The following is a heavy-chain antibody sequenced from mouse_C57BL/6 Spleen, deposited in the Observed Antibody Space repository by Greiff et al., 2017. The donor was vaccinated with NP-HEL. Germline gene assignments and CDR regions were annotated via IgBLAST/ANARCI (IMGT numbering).Heavy chain of an antibody. V-gene: IGHV1-54*01. J-gene: IGHJ4*01. CDR1: GYAFTNYL. CDR3: ARRDGTRAMDY. D-gene: IGHD2-14*01. Sequence: VQLQQSGAEVVRPGTSVKVSCKASGYAFTNYLIEWVKQRPGQGLEWIGVINPGSGGTNYNEKFKGKATLTADKSSSTAYMQLSSLTSEDSAVYFCARRDGTRAMDYWGQGTSVTVSS. CDR2: INPGSGGT.